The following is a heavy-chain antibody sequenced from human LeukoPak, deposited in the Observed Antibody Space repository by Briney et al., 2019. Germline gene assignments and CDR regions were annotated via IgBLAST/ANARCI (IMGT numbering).Heavy chain of an antibody. CDR2: ISAYNGNT. D-gene: IGHD3-10*01. V-gene: IGHV1-18*01. J-gene: IGHJ3*02. Sequence: GASVKVSCKASGYTFTSYGISWVRQAAGQGLEWMGWISAYNGNTNYAQKPQGRVTMTTDTSTSTAYMELRSLRSDDTAVYYCARGVLLWFGELFAFDIWGQGTMVTVSS. CDR3: ARGVLLWFGELFAFDI. CDR1: GYTFTSYG.